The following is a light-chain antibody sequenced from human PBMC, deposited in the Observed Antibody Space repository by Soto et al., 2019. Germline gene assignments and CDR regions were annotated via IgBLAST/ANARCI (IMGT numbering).Light chain of an antibody. CDR3: QQSYNTPIT. J-gene: IGKJ5*01. Sequence: DIQMTQSPSPLSASVGDRVTITCRASQSISSHLNWYQQKPGKAPNLLIYAASSLQSGVPSRFSGSGSGTDFTLTISSLHPDDFATYSCQQSYNTPITFGQGTRLEIK. CDR2: AAS. V-gene: IGKV1-39*01. CDR1: QSISSH.